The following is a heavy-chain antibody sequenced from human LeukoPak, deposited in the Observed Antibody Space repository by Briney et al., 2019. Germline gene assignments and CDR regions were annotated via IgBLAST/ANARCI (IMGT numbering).Heavy chain of an antibody. CDR1: GXTFSSYG. CDR2: IWYDGSNK. Sequence: PGGSLRLSCAASGXTFSSYGMHWVRQAPGKGLEWAAVIWYDGSNKYYADSVKGRFTISRDNSKNTLYLQMNSLRAEDTAVYYCARSSGSAKWYYFDYWGQGTLVTVSS. CDR3: ARSSGSAKWYYFDY. J-gene: IGHJ4*02. V-gene: IGHV3-33*01. D-gene: IGHD3-22*01.